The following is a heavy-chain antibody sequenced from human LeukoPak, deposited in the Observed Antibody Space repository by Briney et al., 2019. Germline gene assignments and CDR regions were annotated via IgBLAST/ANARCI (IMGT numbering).Heavy chain of an antibody. D-gene: IGHD3-22*01. CDR3: ARGRQGGYYDY. J-gene: IGHJ4*02. CDR2: MWYDGTNK. Sequence: GGSLRLSCAASGFTFSSYSMNWVRQAPGKGLEWVAVMWYDGTNKYYADSVKGRFTISRDNSKNTLYLQMNSLRAEDTAVYYCARGRQGGYYDYRGQGTLVTVSS. V-gene: IGHV3-33*08. CDR1: GFTFSSYS.